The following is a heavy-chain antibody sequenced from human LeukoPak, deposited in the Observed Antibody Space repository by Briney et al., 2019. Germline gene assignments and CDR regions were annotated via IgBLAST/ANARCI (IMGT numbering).Heavy chain of an antibody. V-gene: IGHV4-39*07. Sequence: SETLSLTCTVSGGSISTSNYYWGWIRQPSGRGLEWIGNIFYSGSTYYNPSLKSRVAISVDTSKNQFSLKLTSVTAADTAVYYCARTTEGGYTYGYFYYYYMDVWGKGTTVTISS. CDR1: GGSISTSNYY. D-gene: IGHD5-18*01. J-gene: IGHJ6*03. CDR3: ARTTEGGYTYGYFYYYYMDV. CDR2: IFYSGST.